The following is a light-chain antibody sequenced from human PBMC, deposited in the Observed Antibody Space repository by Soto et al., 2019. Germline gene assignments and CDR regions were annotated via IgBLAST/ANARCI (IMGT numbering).Light chain of an antibody. V-gene: IGKV3-11*01. CDR1: QGVSSY. CDR2: DAS. Sequence: EIVLAQSPPTLSLSPGERATLSCRASQGVSSYLAWYQQKPGQAPRLLIYDASNRATGIPARFSGSGSGTDFTLTNSSLEPEDFAVYYCQQRSNWPLTFGGGTKVDIK. CDR3: QQRSNWPLT. J-gene: IGKJ4*01.